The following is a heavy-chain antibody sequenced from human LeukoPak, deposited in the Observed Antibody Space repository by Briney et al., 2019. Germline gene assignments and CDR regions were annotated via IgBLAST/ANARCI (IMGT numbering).Heavy chain of an antibody. D-gene: IGHD2-2*01. CDR1: GYSITSGSY. CDR2: IYHGGSS. CDR3: ARNGSSCSSTSCYGTPFDN. J-gene: IGHJ4*02. V-gene: IGHV4-38-2*02. Sequence: SETLSLTCTVSGYSITSGSYWGWIRQPPGKGLEWIGSIYHGGSSYYNPSLKSRVTISVGTSKNQFSLKLSSVTAADTAVYYCARNGSSCSSTSCYGTPFDNWGQGALVTVSS.